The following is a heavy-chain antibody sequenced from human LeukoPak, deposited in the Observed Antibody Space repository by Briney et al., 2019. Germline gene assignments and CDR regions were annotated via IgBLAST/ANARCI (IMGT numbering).Heavy chain of an antibody. CDR2: ISWNSGSI. J-gene: IGHJ4*02. CDR1: GFTFDDYA. D-gene: IGHD3-10*01. CDR3: AKDFSLRFGKLTNFDY. Sequence: PGGSLRLSCAASGFTFDDYAMHWVRQAPGKGLEWVSGISWNSGSIGYGDSVKSRFTISRDNAKNALYLQMNSLRAEDTALYYCAKDFSLRFGKLTNFDYWGQGTLVTVSS. V-gene: IGHV3-9*01.